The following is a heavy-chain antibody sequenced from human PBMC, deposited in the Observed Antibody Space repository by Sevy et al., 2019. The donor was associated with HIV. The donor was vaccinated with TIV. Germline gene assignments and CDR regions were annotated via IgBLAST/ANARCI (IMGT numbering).Heavy chain of an antibody. CDR3: ARDPLKAAAGNYYYYDGMDV. CDR1: GFTFSSYG. J-gene: IGHJ6*02. CDR2: IWYDGSNK. V-gene: IGHV3-33*01. D-gene: IGHD6-13*01. Sequence: GGSLRLSCAASGFTFSSYGMHWVRQAPGKGLEWVAVIWYDGSNKYYADSVKGRFTNSRDNSKNTLYLQMNSLRAEDTAVYYCARDPLKAAAGNYYYYDGMDVWGQGTTVTVSS.